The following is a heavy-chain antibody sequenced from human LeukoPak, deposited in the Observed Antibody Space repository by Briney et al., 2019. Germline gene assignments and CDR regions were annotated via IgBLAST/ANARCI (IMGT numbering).Heavy chain of an antibody. J-gene: IGHJ5*02. CDR1: GGSISSYY. D-gene: IGHD2-2*01. CDR3: ARALVGYCSSTSCPYWFDP. CDR2: IYTNGST. V-gene: IGHV4-4*07. Sequence: SETLSLTCTVSGGSISSYYWSWIRQPAGKGLEWIGRIYTNGSTNYNPSLKSRVTMSVDTSKNQFSLKLSSVAAADTAVYYCARALVGYCSSTSCPYWFDPWGEGTLLTVPS.